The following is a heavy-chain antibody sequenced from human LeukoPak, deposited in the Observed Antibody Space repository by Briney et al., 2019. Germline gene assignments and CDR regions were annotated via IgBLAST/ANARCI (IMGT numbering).Heavy chain of an antibody. J-gene: IGHJ6*04. V-gene: IGHV5-10-1*01. CDR3: ARRQLEYYYGSGSPAGGMDV. CDR1: GYSFTSHW. D-gene: IGHD3-10*01. CDR2: IDPSDSYT. Sequence: GESLKISCKTSGYSFTSHWIGWVRQMPGKGLEWMGRIDPSDSYTNYSPSFQGHVTISADKSISTAYLQWSSLKASDTAMYYCARRQLEYYYGSGSPAGGMDVWGKGTTVTVSS.